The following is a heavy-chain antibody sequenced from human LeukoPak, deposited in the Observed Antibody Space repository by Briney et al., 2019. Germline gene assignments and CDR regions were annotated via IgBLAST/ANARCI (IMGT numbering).Heavy chain of an antibody. CDR3: ARGRRVDSFDY. Sequence: SETLSLTCAAHGGSFSGYYWSWIRQPPGKGLEWIGEINHSGSTNYNPSLKSRVTISVDTSKNQFSLKLSSVTAADTAVYYCARGRRVDSFDYWGQGTLVTVSS. V-gene: IGHV4-34*01. D-gene: IGHD1-14*01. J-gene: IGHJ4*02. CDR1: GGSFSGYY. CDR2: INHSGST.